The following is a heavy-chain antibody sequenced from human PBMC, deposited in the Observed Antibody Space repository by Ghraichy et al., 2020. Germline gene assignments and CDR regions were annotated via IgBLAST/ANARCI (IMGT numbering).Heavy chain of an antibody. V-gene: IGHV3-48*02. CDR1: GFSFSTSF. Sequence: GGSLRLSCTASGFSFSTSFMDWVRQAPGKGLEWISFIDSTGTSIQYADSVKGRFPISRDNVKNSVFLQINGLRDEDTAVYYCARGRSGNYVDYWGQGTPVTVSS. D-gene: IGHD1-26*01. CDR3: ARGRSGNYVDY. J-gene: IGHJ4*02. CDR2: IDSTGTSI.